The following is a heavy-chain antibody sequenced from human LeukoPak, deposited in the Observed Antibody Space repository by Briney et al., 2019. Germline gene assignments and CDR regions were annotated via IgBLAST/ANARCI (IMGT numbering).Heavy chain of an antibody. V-gene: IGHV4-59*12. J-gene: IGHJ4*02. CDR2: IYYSGST. CDR1: GGSISSYY. D-gene: IGHD3-16*02. CDR3: ARRRVAVDDYVWGSYLRDYYFDY. Sequence: PSETLSLTCTVSGGSISSYYWSWIRQPPGKGLEWIGYIYYSGSTNYNPSLKSRVTISVDTSKNQFSLKLSSVTAADTAVYYCARRRVAVDDYVWGSYLRDYYFDYWGQGTLVTVSS.